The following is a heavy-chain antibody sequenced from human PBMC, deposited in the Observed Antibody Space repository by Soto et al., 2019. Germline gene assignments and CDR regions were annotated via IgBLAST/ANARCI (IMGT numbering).Heavy chain of an antibody. V-gene: IGHV3-21*01. CDR1: GFTFSSYT. CDR2: ISSGSSYI. D-gene: IGHD3-10*01. CDR3: ARDILSGGAYPDY. J-gene: IGHJ4*02. Sequence: GSLRLSCAASGFTFSSYTMNWVRQTPGKGLEWVASISSGSSYIYYAGSVKGRFTISRDNTKNSLLLQMNSLRAEDTAVYYCARDILSGGAYPDYWGQGTKVTVS.